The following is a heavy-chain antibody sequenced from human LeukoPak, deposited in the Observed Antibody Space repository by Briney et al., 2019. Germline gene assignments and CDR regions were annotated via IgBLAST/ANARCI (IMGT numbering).Heavy chain of an antibody. J-gene: IGHJ4*02. CDR1: GFTSGFNYSE. D-gene: IGHD4-23*01. Sequence: GGSLRLSCVASGFTSGFNYSEFWMNWVRQAPGKGLEWVSSISRSATTIYYADSVKGRFTISRDNAKNSLYLQMNSLRAEDTAFYYCAREDTVLTPGYWGQGTLVTVSS. CDR3: AREDTVLTPGY. CDR2: ISRSATTI. V-gene: IGHV3-48*03.